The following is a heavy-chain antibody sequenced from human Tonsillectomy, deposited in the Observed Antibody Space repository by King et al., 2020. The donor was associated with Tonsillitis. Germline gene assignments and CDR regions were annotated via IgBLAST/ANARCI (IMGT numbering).Heavy chain of an antibody. Sequence: VQLVESGGGLIQPGGSLRLSCAASGFTVSTNYMSWVRQAPGQGLEWVSVSYSCSSTYYIGSVKCRFTVARDNPKNTIYLQMNSLRDEDTAVYYCARTSPGIAASGTINFDSWGQGTLVTVSS. J-gene: IGHJ4*02. D-gene: IGHD6-13*01. CDR2: SYSCSST. CDR3: ARTSPGIAASGTINFDS. CDR1: GFTVSTNY. V-gene: IGHV3-53*01.